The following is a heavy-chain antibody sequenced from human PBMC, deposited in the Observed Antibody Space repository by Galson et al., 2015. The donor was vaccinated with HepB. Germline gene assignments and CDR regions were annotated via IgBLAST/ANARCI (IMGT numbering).Heavy chain of an antibody. D-gene: IGHD5-12*01. V-gene: IGHV3-11*06. Sequence: SLRLSCAASGFTFSDYYMSWIRQAPGKGLEWVSSISSSSSYIYYADSVKGRFTISRDNAKNSLYLQMNSLRAEDTAVYFCARVYTGYPLPDYWGQGTLVTAPS. J-gene: IGHJ4*02. CDR3: ARVYTGYPLPDY. CDR1: GFTFSDYY. CDR2: ISSSSSYI.